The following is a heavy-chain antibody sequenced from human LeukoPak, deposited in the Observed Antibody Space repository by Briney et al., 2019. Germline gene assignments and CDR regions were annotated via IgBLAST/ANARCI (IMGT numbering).Heavy chain of an antibody. Sequence: GGSLRLSCAASGFTFNTYAMSWVRQAPGKGLEWVSAISDSGGSAYYADSVKGRFTISRDNSKNTLYLQMNSLRAEDTAVYYCAKDPYSSSSFNWFDPWGQGTLVTVSS. CDR2: ISDSGGSA. CDR3: AKDPYSSSSFNWFDP. V-gene: IGHV3-23*01. CDR1: GFTFNTYA. D-gene: IGHD6-13*01. J-gene: IGHJ5*02.